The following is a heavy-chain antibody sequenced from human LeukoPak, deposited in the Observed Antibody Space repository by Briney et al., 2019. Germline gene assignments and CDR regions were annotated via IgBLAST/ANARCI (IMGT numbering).Heavy chain of an antibody. CDR3: AKGPVGAAASHYYYYMDV. CDR2: INWNGGST. CDR1: GFIFDDYG. D-gene: IGHD6-13*01. Sequence: GGSLRLSCAASGFIFDDYGMSWVRQAPGRGLEWVSGINWNGGSTGYADSVKGRFTISRDNAKNSLYLQMNSLRAEDTAVYYCAKGPVGAAASHYYYYMDVWGKGTTVTVSS. J-gene: IGHJ6*03. V-gene: IGHV3-20*04.